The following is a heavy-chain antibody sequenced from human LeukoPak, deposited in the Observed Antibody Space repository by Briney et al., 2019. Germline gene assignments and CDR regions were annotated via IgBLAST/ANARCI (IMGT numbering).Heavy chain of an antibody. CDR3: ARGGVGAYDFWSGYSQIYDY. CDR2: INHSGST. D-gene: IGHD3-3*01. Sequence: PSETLSLTCAVYGGSFSGYYWSWIPQPPGKGLEWIGEINHSGSTNYNPSLKSRVTISVDTSKNQFSLKLSSVTAADTAVYYCARGGVGAYDFWSGYSQIYDYWGQGTLVTVSS. V-gene: IGHV4-34*01. CDR1: GGSFSGYY. J-gene: IGHJ4*02.